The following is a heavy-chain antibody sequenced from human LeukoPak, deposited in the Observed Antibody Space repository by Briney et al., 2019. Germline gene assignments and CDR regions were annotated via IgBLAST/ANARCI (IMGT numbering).Heavy chain of an antibody. J-gene: IGHJ4*02. CDR1: GFTFSNYC. Sequence: GGSLRLSCAASGFTFSNYCMTWVRQAPGKGLEWVSSINTVASYIYYADSVRGRFTISRDNAKNSLYLQMNSLRAEDTGVYYCARLRRNGDSGGFYYYYDSWGQGTLVTVSS. V-gene: IGHV3-21*01. CDR3: ARLRRNGDSGGFYYYYDS. CDR2: INTVASYI. D-gene: IGHD2-21*01.